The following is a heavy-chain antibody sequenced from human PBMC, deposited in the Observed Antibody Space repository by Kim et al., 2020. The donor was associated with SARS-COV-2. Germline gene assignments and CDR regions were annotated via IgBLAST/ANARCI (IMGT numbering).Heavy chain of an antibody. V-gene: IGHV1-3*01. J-gene: IGHJ6*02. CDR3: ARDRGYFDWLEGGYYYYGMDV. D-gene: IGHD3-9*01. CDR1: GYTFTSYA. CDR2: INAGNGNT. Sequence: ASVKVSCKASGYTFTSYAMHWVRQAPGQRLEWMGWINAGNGNTKYSQKFQGRVTITRDTSASTAYMELSSLRSEDTAVYYCARDRGYFDWLEGGYYYYGMDVWGQGTTVTVSS.